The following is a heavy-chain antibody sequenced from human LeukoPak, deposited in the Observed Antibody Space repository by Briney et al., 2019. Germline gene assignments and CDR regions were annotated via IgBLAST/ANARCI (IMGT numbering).Heavy chain of an antibody. Sequence: GESLKISCKGSGYSFTTYWIGWVRQMPGKGLEWMGIIYPGDSDATYSPSLQGQVTISADKSISTAYLQWSSLKASDTAIYYCASPYSSGWRGDAFDIWGQGTMVTVSS. CDR2: IYPGDSDA. CDR3: ASPYSSGWRGDAFDI. CDR1: GYSFTTYW. D-gene: IGHD6-25*01. J-gene: IGHJ3*02. V-gene: IGHV5-51*01.